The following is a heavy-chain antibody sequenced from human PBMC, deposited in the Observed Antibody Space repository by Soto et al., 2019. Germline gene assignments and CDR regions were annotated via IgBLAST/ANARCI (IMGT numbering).Heavy chain of an antibody. Sequence: SQTLSLTCAISGDSVSSNSAAWNWIRQSPSRGLEWLGRTYYRSKWYNDYAVPVKSRITINPDTSKNQFSLQLNSVTPEDTAVYCWAREAGRADWFDPWGQGTLVTVSS. CDR1: GDSVSSNSAA. V-gene: IGHV6-1*01. CDR3: AREAGRADWFDP. J-gene: IGHJ5*02. D-gene: IGHD6-19*01. CDR2: TYYRSKWYN.